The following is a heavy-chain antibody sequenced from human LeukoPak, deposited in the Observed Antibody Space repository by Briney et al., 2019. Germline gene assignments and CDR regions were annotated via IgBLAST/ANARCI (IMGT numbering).Heavy chain of an antibody. Sequence: GGSLRLSCAASGFTFSSYAMSWVRQAPGKGLEWVSAISGSGGSTYYADSVKGRSTISRDNSKNTLYLQMNSLRAEDTAVYYCAKDAQRGRSSPHNFDYWGQGTLVTVSS. D-gene: IGHD1-26*01. V-gene: IGHV3-23*01. CDR1: GFTFSSYA. CDR3: AKDAQRGRSSPHNFDY. J-gene: IGHJ4*02. CDR2: ISGSGGST.